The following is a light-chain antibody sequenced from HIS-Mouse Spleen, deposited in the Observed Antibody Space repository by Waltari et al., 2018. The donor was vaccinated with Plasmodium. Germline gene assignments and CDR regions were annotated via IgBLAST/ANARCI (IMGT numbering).Light chain of an antibody. J-gene: IGLJ2*01. CDR2: QVS. V-gene: IGLV3-1*01. Sequence: SYELTQPPSVSVSPGPTASITCSGDKLGYKYACWYQQKPGQSPVLVIYQVSKRPSGIPERFSGSNSGNTATLTISGTQAMDEADYYCQAWDSSTVVFGGGTKLTVL. CDR3: QAWDSSTVV. CDR1: KLGYKY.